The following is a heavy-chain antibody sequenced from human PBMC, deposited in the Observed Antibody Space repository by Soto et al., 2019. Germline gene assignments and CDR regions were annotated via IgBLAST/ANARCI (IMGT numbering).Heavy chain of an antibody. J-gene: IGHJ4*02. D-gene: IGHD3-22*01. V-gene: IGHV1-2*02. CDR3: ARAHSLHYYDTTSYFYDY. CDR2: INPNSGGT. Sequence: ASVKVSCKASGYTFTGHYLHWVRQAPVQGLEWMGYINPNSGGTNYPQKFQGRVTMTRDTSVRTVYMELTRLNSADTAVYYCARAHSLHYYDTTSYFYDYWGQGTLVTVSS. CDR1: GYTFTGHY.